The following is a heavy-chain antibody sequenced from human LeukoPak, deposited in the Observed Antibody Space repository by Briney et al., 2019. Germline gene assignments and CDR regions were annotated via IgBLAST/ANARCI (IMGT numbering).Heavy chain of an antibody. CDR1: GFTFSNYW. D-gene: IGHD3-9*01. V-gene: IGHV3-7*03. CDR3: ARGGNYNILTGYIFDY. J-gene: IGHJ4*02. CDR2: IKHDGGDK. Sequence: GGSLRLSCAASGFTFSNYWMSWVRQAPGKGLEWVANIKHDGGDKHYVDSVKGRFTIARDSAKNSLNLQMNSLRAEDTAVYYCARGGNYNILTGYIFDYWGQGTLVTVSS.